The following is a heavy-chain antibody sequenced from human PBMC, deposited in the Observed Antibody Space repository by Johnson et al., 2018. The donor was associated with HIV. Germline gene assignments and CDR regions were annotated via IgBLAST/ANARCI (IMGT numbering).Heavy chain of an antibody. J-gene: IGHJ3*02. CDR3: AKSFSTSSIDAWDM. Sequence: VQLVESGGGVVQPGKSLRLSCTASGFTFDDYAMHWVRQAPGKGLEWVSLISWDGDRTNYADSVKGRFTISRDNSKHFLYLQMNSLRAEDTALYYCAKSFSTSSIDAWDMWGQGTMVTVSS. CDR1: GFTFDDYA. D-gene: IGHD6-6*01. CDR2: ISWDGDRT. V-gene: IGHV3-43D*03.